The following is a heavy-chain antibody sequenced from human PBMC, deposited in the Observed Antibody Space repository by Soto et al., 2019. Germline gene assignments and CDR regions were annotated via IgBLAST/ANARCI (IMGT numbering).Heavy chain of an antibody. D-gene: IGHD2-21*02. CDR2: INHSGST. CDR3: ARQRTSVVTQAYFDV. V-gene: IGHV4-34*01. J-gene: IGHJ4*02. CDR1: GGSFSGYY. Sequence: SETLSLTCAVYGGSFSGYYWSWIRQPPGKGLEWIGEINHSGSTNYNPSLKSRVTISVDTSKNQFSLKLKSVTAADTALYFCARQRTSVVTQAYFDVWGPGSLVTVSS.